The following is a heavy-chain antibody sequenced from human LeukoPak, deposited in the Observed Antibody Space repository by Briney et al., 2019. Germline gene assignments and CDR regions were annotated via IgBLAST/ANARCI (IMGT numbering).Heavy chain of an antibody. CDR3: ASGISSPDY. CDR2: ISWNSGSI. Sequence: GGSLRLSCAASGFTVSSNYMTWVRQAPGKGLEWVSGISWNSGSIGYADSVKGRFTISRDNAKNSLYLQMNSLRSEDTAVYYCASGISSPDYWGQGTLVTVSS. J-gene: IGHJ4*02. D-gene: IGHD1-14*01. V-gene: IGHV3-9*01. CDR1: GFTVSSNY.